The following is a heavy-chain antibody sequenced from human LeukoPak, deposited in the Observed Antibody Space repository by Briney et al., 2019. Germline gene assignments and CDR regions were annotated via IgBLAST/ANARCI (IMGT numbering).Heavy chain of an antibody. J-gene: IGHJ3*02. CDR3: ASGSVALGAFDI. Sequence: GGSLRLSCAASGFTFSSYAMHWVRQAPGKGLEWVAVISYDGSNKYYADSVKGRFTIPRDNSKNTLYLQMNSLRAEDTAVYYCASGSVALGAFDIWGQGTMVTVSS. D-gene: IGHD6-19*01. CDR1: GFTFSSYA. V-gene: IGHV3-30*01. CDR2: ISYDGSNK.